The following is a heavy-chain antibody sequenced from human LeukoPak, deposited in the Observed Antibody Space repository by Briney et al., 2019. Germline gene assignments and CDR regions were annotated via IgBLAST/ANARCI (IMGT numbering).Heavy chain of an antibody. V-gene: IGHV3-48*04. J-gene: IGHJ4*02. D-gene: IGHD6-19*01. Sequence: AGGSLRLSCAASGFTFSSYSMNWVRQAPGKGLEWVSYISSSSSTIYYADSVKGRFTISRDNAKNSLYLQMNSLRAEDTAVYYCAVRPNSRGIAVAGTVGGYWGQGTLVTVSS. CDR1: GFTFSSYS. CDR3: AVRPNSRGIAVAGTVGGY. CDR2: ISSSSSTI.